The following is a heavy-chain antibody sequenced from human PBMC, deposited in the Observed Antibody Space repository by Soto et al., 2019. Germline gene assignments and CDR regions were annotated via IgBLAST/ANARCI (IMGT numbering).Heavy chain of an antibody. D-gene: IGHD2-2*01. CDR1: GYTFTNYG. J-gene: IGHJ4*02. V-gene: IGHV1-18*04. CDR3: AIYHLELFRFDY. Sequence: ASVKVSCKASGYTFTNYGISLVRQAPGQGLEWMGWISLYNGNTNYAQQFQGRVTMTTDTSTSTAYMELRSLRSDDTAMYFCAIYHLELFRFDYWGQGTLVTVSS. CDR2: ISLYNGNT.